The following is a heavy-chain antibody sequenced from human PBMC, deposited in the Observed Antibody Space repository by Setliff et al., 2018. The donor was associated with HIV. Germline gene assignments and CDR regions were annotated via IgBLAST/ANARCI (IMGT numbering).Heavy chain of an antibody. CDR3: AKTNIPMPRSGTRLES. CDR1: GFSIKNDNW. Sequence: KTSETLPLTCVVSGFSIKNDNWWNCVRQTPGKGLEWIGQIFHDGTVTYKPSLESRVTILMDFLKNQISLNVTSVTATDTATYYCAKTNIPMPRSGTRLESWGPGRLVTVSS. D-gene: IGHD2-2*02. J-gene: IGHJ4*02. V-gene: IGHV4-4*02. CDR2: IFHDGTV.